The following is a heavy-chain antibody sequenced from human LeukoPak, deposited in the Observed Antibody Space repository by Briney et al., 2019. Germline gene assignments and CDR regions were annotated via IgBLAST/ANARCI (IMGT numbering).Heavy chain of an antibody. D-gene: IGHD2-2*03. Sequence: SETLSLTCTVSGGSISSYYWSWIRQPPGKGLEWIGSISYSGSALYNPSLKSRVTISVDTSNNQFSLKLTSVTAADTAVYYCARHLGYCTSTSCYWGYWGQGTLVTVSS. J-gene: IGHJ4*02. CDR3: ARHLGYCTSTSCYWGY. V-gene: IGHV4-39*01. CDR1: GGSISSYY. CDR2: ISYSGSA.